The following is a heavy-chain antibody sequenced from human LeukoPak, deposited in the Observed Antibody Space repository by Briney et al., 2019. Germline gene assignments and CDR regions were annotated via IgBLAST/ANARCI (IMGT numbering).Heavy chain of an antibody. CDR3: ARGMAPDYFDY. D-gene: IGHD5-24*01. CDR1: GGSISSYY. Sequence: SEALSLTCTVSGGSISSYYWSWIRQPPGKGLEWIGYIYYSGSTNYNPSLKSRVTISVDTSKNQFSLKLSSVTAADTAVYYCARGMAPDYFDYWGQGTLVTVSS. CDR2: IYYSGST. V-gene: IGHV4-59*01. J-gene: IGHJ4*02.